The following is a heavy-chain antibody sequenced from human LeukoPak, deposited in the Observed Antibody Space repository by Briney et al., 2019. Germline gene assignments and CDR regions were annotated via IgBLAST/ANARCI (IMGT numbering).Heavy chain of an antibody. J-gene: IGHJ4*02. CDR1: GFSFSTYG. CDR3: AKEGLFVLVVLAAKGIGY. D-gene: IGHD2-2*01. CDR2: IRYDESNK. Sequence: HAGGSLRLSCTASGFSFSTYGRHWVRQAPGEGLEWMAFIRYDESNKYYADSVKGRFTISRDNSKNTLYLQMNSLRAEDTAVYYCAKEGLFVLVVLAAKGIGYWGQCTLVTVSS. V-gene: IGHV3-30*02.